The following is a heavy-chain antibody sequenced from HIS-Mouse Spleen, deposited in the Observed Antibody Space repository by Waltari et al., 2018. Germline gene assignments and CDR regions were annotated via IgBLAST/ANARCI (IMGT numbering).Heavy chain of an antibody. Sequence: QVTLRESGPALVKPTQTLTLTCTLSGFSLSTSGMCVSWIRQPPGKALEWLARIDWDDDKYYSTSLKTRLTISKDTSKNQVVLTMTNMDPVDTATYYCARIAEGYTSGWYAFDYWGQGTLVTVSS. D-gene: IGHD6-19*01. V-gene: IGHV2-70*15. J-gene: IGHJ4*02. CDR1: GFSLSTSGMC. CDR3: ARIAEGYTSGWYAFDY. CDR2: IDWDDDK.